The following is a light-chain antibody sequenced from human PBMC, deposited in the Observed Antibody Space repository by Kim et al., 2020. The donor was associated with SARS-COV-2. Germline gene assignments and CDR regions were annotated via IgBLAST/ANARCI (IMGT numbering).Light chain of an antibody. CDR3: CADADSSTSYV. CDR2: DVS. CDR1: SSDVVANKH. V-gene: IGLV2-11*01. J-gene: IGLJ1*01. Sequence: AVSISCTGTSSDVVANKHVTWYQQHPGKAPKLMMYDVSERPSGVPDSCSGSKSGNTASLTISGLQAEDEADYYCCADADSSTSYVFGTGTQLTVL.